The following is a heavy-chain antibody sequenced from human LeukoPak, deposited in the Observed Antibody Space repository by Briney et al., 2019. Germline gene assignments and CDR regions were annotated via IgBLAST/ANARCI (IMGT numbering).Heavy chain of an antibody. Sequence: SETLSLTCAVHGGSFSDYYWTWIRQPPGKGLEWIGEINHSGSPNNNPSLKSRVSISFDTSKNQFSLKLTSVTAADTAVYYCGSRRTAMFGVIKGPIDYWGQGTLVTVSS. V-gene: IGHV4-34*01. CDR3: GSRRTAMFGVIKGPIDY. CDR1: GGSFSDYY. CDR2: INHSGSP. D-gene: IGHD3-3*01. J-gene: IGHJ4*02.